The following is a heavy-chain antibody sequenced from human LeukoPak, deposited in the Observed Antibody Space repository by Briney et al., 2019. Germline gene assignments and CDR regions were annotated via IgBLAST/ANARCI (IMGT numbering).Heavy chain of an antibody. J-gene: IGHJ3*02. CDR1: GGSISSSSYY. CDR2: IYYSGST. CDR3: ARGLLMYYYDSSGDAFDI. Sequence: SETLSLTCTVSGGSISSSSYYWGWIRQPPGKGLEWIGSIYYSGSTYYNPSLKSRVTISVDTSKNQFSLKLSSVTAADTAVYYCARGLLMYYYDSSGDAFDIWGQGTMVTVSS. D-gene: IGHD3-22*01. V-gene: IGHV4-39*01.